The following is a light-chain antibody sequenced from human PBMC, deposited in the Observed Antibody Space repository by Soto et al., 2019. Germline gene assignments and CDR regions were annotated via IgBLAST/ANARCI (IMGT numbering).Light chain of an antibody. V-gene: IGKV1-27*01. CDR2: AAS. Sequence: DIQITQSPSSLSTSVGYRVAITSXASQGISNYLAWYQQKPGKVPKLLIYAASTLQSGVPSRFSGSGSGTDFTLTISSLQPEDVATYYCQQYSDSSGAFGQGTKVDIK. J-gene: IGKJ1*01. CDR3: QQYSDSSGA. CDR1: QGISNY.